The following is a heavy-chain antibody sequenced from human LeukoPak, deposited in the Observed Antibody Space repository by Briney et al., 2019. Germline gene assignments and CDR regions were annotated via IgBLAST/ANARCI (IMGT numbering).Heavy chain of an antibody. J-gene: IGHJ4*02. Sequence: SETLSLTCTVSGGSISSYYWSWTRQPPGKGLEWIGYIYYSGSTNYNPSLKSRVTISVDTSKNQFSLKLSSVTAADTAVYYCAGLSSIFGVGQEDYWGQGTLVTVSS. D-gene: IGHD3-3*01. CDR1: GGSISSYY. CDR2: IYYSGST. V-gene: IGHV4-59*08. CDR3: AGLSSIFGVGQEDY.